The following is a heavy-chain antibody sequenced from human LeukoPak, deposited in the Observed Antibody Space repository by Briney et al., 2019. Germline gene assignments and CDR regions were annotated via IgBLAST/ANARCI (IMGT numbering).Heavy chain of an antibody. Sequence: IPSETLFLTCAVSGDSINSRSYYWAWIRQPPGKGLEWIGSIYHSESTYYNPSLKSRVTISVDTSKNQFSLRLSSLTAADTAVYYCARDRLILGAFDIWGQGTMVTVSS. CDR1: GDSINSRSYY. CDR3: ARDRLILGAFDI. J-gene: IGHJ3*02. V-gene: IGHV4-39*07. CDR2: IYHSEST. D-gene: IGHD7-27*01.